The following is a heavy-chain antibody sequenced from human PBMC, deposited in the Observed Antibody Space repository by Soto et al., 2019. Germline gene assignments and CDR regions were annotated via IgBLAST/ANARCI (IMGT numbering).Heavy chain of an antibody. Sequence: GGSLRLSCASSVFTFSTYAMHLVRQAPGKGLEWVAVMGNDGITTFYADSVKGRFTISRDNSKNTLFLQMNSLRADDTAVYYCAKEFQWEIHAFDIWGQGTMVTVSS. J-gene: IGHJ3*02. CDR2: MGNDGITT. CDR3: AKEFQWEIHAFDI. D-gene: IGHD1-26*01. V-gene: IGHV3-30*02. CDR1: VFTFSTYA.